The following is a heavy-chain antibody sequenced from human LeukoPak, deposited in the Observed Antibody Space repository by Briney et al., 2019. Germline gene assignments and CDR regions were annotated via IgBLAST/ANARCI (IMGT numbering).Heavy chain of an antibody. CDR3: ARDLRGNDYVWGSYRYIDY. CDR1: GFTFSSYE. V-gene: IGHV3-48*03. D-gene: IGHD3-16*02. CDR2: ISSSGSTI. Sequence: PGGSLRLSCAASGFTFSSYEMNWVRQAPGKGLEGVSYISSSGSTIYYAASVKGRFPISRDHANNSMYLPMNRLRAEDTAVYYCARDLRGNDYVWGSYRYIDYWGQGTLVTVSS. J-gene: IGHJ4*02.